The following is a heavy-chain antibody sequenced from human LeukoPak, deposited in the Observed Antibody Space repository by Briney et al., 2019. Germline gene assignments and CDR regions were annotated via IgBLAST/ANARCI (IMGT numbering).Heavy chain of an antibody. D-gene: IGHD5-12*01. Sequence: SETLSLTCTVSGGSISSYYWSWIRQPPGKGLEWIGYIYYSGSTNYNPSLKSRVTISVDTSKNQFSLKLSSVTAADTAVYYCARAQWLRLFWFDPWGQGTLVTVSS. J-gene: IGHJ5*02. CDR3: ARAQWLRLFWFDP. V-gene: IGHV4-59*01. CDR2: IYYSGST. CDR1: GGSISSYY.